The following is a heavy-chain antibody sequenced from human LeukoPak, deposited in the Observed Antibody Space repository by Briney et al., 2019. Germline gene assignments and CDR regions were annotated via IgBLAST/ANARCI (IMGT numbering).Heavy chain of an antibody. D-gene: IGHD6-13*01. V-gene: IGHV1-2*06. CDR1: GYTFTGYY. CDR2: INPNSGGT. CDR3: ASDLAAAGAGRGDY. J-gene: IGHJ4*02. Sequence: GASVKVSCKASGYTFTGYYMHWVRQAPGQGLEWMGRINPNSGGTNYAQKFQGRVTMTRDTSSSTAYMELSRLRADGTAVYECASDLAAAGAGRGDYWGQGTLVTVSS.